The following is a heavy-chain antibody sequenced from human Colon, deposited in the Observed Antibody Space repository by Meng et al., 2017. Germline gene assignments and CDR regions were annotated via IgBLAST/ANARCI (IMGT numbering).Heavy chain of an antibody. D-gene: IGHD4-11*01. CDR1: GVTFSIYA. CDR3: AKDRIEGSTGIDY. J-gene: IGHJ4*02. CDR2: ITPSGGGT. V-gene: IGHV3-23*04. Sequence: EGQSVAAGRGLVLPGGSLRLSCAVSGVTFSIYAMRRVRQAPGKGLEWVATITPSGGGTYCADSVKGRFTISRDNSKNTLFLQMNSLRVEDSAVYFCAKDRIEGSTGIDYWGQETLVTVSS.